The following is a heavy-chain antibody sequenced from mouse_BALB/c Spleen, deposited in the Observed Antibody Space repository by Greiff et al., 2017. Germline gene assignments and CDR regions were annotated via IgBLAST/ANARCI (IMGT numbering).Heavy chain of an antibody. CDR2: IDPSDSET. J-gene: IGHJ3*01. Sequence: QVQLQQPGAELVKPGAPVKLSCKASGYTFTSYWMNWVKQRPGRGLEWIGRIDPSDSETHYNQKFKDKATLTVDKSSSTAYMQLSSLTSEDSAVYYCARSGDYDEAYWGQGTLVTVSA. V-gene: IGHV1-69*02. CDR3: ARSGDYDEAY. D-gene: IGHD2-4*01. CDR1: GYTFTSYW.